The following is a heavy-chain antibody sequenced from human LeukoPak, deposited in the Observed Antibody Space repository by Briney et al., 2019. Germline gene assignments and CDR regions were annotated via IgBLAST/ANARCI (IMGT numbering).Heavy chain of an antibody. V-gene: IGHV3-74*01. CDR1: GFTFRTYW. D-gene: IGHD3-3*02. CDR3: AKDGAFSASSF. J-gene: IGHJ3*01. Sequence: GGSLRLSCAVSGFTFRTYWMHWVRQVPGEGLVWVSRINEDGSITNYADSVKGRFSISRDNAKNTLYLQMNSLRVEDTAVYYCAKDGAFSASSFWGQGTMVAVSS. CDR2: INEDGSIT.